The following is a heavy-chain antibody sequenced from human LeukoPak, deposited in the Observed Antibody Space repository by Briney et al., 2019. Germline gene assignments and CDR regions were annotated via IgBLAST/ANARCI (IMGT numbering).Heavy chain of an antibody. Sequence: GASVKVSCKASGGTFSSYAISWVRQAPGQWLEWMGGIIPIFGTANYAQKFQGRVTITTDESTSTAYMELSSLRSEDTAVYYCARGRYYYDSSGYPSYYFDYWGQGTLVTVSS. D-gene: IGHD3-22*01. CDR1: GGTFSSYA. CDR3: ARGRYYYDSSGYPSYYFDY. CDR2: IIPIFGTA. V-gene: IGHV1-69*05. J-gene: IGHJ4*02.